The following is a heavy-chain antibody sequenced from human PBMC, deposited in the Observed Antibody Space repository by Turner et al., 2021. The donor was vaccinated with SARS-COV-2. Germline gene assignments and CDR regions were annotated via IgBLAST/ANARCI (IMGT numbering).Heavy chain of an antibody. CDR3: ARDQYYDSRGYYFFRASYFDL. CDR2: ISSSGSTI. V-gene: IGHV3-48*03. CDR1: GFTFSSYE. Sequence: EVQLVESGGGLVQPGGSLRLSCAASGFTFSSYEMNWVRQAPGKGLEWVSYISSSGSTIYYADSVKGRFTISRDNAKNSLYLQMNSLRAEDTAVYYCARDQYYDSRGYYFFRASYFDLWGRGTLVTVSS. J-gene: IGHJ2*01. D-gene: IGHD3-22*01.